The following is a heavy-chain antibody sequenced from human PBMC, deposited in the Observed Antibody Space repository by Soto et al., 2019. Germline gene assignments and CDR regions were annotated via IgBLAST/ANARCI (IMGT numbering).Heavy chain of an antibody. CDR3: ARGGQDFWSGPFDY. CDR2: IDNSGST. D-gene: IGHD3-3*01. J-gene: IGHJ4*02. V-gene: IGHV4-4*07. CDR1: AGSISNYF. Sequence: SETLSLTCTVSAGSISNYFCNWIRQPAGKGLEWIGRIDNSGSTNYNPSLKSRVTMPSDTSRNQFSLKLNSVTAADTAVYYCARGGQDFWSGPFDYWGQGALVTVS.